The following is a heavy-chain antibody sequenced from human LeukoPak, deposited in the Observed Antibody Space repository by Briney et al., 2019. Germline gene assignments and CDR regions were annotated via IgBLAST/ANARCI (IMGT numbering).Heavy chain of an antibody. J-gene: IGHJ5*02. CDR2: IYHSGST. CDR3: ARPRGDYGFRWFDP. CDR1: GGSISSYY. D-gene: IGHD4-17*01. Sequence: PSETLSLTCTVSGGSISSYYWGWIRQPPGKGLEWIGSIYHSGSTYYNPSLKSRVTISVDTSKNQFSLKLSSVTAADTAVYYCARPRGDYGFRWFDPWGQGTLVTVSS. V-gene: IGHV4-38-2*02.